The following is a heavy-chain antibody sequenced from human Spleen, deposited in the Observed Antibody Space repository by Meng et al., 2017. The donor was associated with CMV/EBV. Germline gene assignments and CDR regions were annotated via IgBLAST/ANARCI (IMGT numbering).Heavy chain of an antibody. CDR3: ARGGQYDVWTATWYGMDV. CDR2: IKEDGSEK. V-gene: IGHV3-7*01. D-gene: IGHD3-9*01. J-gene: IGHJ6*02. Sequence: GESLKISCAVSGFTFSSYWMSWVRQAPGKGLEWVATIKEDGSEKYYVDSPKGRFTISRDNADNSLFLQVSSLRGEDTGVYYCARGGQYDVWTATWYGMDVWGQGTTVTVSS. CDR1: GFTFSSYW.